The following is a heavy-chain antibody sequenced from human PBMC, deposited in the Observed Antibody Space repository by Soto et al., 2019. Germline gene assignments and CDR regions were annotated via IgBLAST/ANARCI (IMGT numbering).Heavy chain of an antibody. V-gene: IGHV3-30*18. D-gene: IGHD3-16*01. J-gene: IGHJ3*02. CDR2: ISYDGSNK. CDR3: AKDWTGKGGGAFDI. Sequence: GGSLRLSCAASGFTFSSYGMHWVRQAPGKGLEWVAVISYDGSNKYYADSVKGRFTISRGNSKNTLYLQMKSVRAEDTAVYYCAKDWTGKGGGAFDIWGQGTMVTVSS. CDR1: GFTFSSYG.